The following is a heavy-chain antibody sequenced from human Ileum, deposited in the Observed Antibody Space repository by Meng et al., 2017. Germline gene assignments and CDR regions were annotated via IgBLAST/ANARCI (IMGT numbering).Heavy chain of an antibody. Sequence: QVHLVESGGGVVQPGRCLRLSCAASGFTFSSYAVHWVRQAPGKGLEWVAVISFDGSNKYYIDSVKGRFTISRDNSKNTVSLQMGSLRAEDTALYYCARGLPYYDSTDYYRLDYWGQGTLVTVSS. V-gene: IGHV3-30-3*01. CDR1: GFTFSSYA. CDR2: ISFDGSNK. CDR3: ARGLPYYDSTDYYRLDY. D-gene: IGHD3-22*01. J-gene: IGHJ4*02.